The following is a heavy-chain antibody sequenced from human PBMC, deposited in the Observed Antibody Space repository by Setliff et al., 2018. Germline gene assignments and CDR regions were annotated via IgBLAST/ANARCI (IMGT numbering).Heavy chain of an antibody. Sequence: SETLSLTCAVYGGSFSTYYWIWIRQPPGKGLEWIGSGFRSGNSYYNPSLQSRVTISVDTSKNQFSLKLSSVTAADTAVYFCAKPFYSYGSYFDYWGQGILVTVSS. CDR1: GGSFSTYY. D-gene: IGHD5-18*01. J-gene: IGHJ4*02. V-gene: IGHV4-34*12. CDR3: AKPFYSYGSYFDY. CDR2: GFRSGNS.